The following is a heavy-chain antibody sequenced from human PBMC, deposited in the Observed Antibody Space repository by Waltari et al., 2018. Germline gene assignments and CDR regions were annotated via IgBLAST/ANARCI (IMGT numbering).Heavy chain of an antibody. Sequence: QVQLQESGPGLVKPSETLSLTCTVSGGSISSYYWSWIRQPAGKGLEWIGRIYTSGSTNYNPSLKSRVTMSVDTSKNQFSLKLSSVTAADTAVYNCARGERGRYDFWSGYYYFDYWGQGTLVTVSS. V-gene: IGHV4-4*07. D-gene: IGHD3-3*01. J-gene: IGHJ4*02. CDR2: IYTSGST. CDR3: ARGERGRYDFWSGYYYFDY. CDR1: GGSISSYY.